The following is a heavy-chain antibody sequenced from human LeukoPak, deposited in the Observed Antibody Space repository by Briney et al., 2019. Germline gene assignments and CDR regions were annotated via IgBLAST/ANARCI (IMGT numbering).Heavy chain of an antibody. V-gene: IGHV1-2*06. J-gene: IGHJ4*02. D-gene: IGHD4-11*01. CDR1: GYTFTGHY. CDR2: INPNSGGT. Sequence: ASVKVSCKASGYTFTGHYMHWVRQAPGQGLERMGRINPNSGGTNYAQKFQGRVTMTRDTSISTAYMELSRLRSDDTAVYYCATSRGPVTKTTTRDFDYWGQGTLVTVSS. CDR3: ATSRGPVTKTTTRDFDY.